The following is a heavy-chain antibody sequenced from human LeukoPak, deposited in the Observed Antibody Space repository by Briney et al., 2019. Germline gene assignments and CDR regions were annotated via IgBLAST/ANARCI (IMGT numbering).Heavy chain of an antibody. CDR2: IKQDGSEK. J-gene: IGHJ4*02. Sequence: GGSLRLSCAASGFTFSSYWMSWVRQAPGKGLEWVANIKQDGSEKYYVDSVKGRFTISRDNAKNSLYLQMNSLRAEDTAVYYCARGSGTMIVVVPYWGQGTLVTVSS. CDR1: GFTFSSYW. V-gene: IGHV3-7*01. D-gene: IGHD3-22*01. CDR3: ARGSGTMIVVVPY.